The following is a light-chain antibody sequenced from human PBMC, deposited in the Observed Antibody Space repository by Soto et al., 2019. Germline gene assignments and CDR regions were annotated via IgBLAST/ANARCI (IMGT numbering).Light chain of an antibody. J-gene: IGKJ4*01. V-gene: IGKV3-11*01. CDR2: DAS. CDR3: QQRSNWPPLT. Sequence: EIVWTQSPGTLSLSPGERATLSCRASQSVSSSYLAWYQQKPGQAPRLLIYDASNRATGIPARFSGSGSGTDFTPTISSLEPEDFAVYYCQQRSNWPPLTFGGGTKVDIK. CDR1: QSVSSSY.